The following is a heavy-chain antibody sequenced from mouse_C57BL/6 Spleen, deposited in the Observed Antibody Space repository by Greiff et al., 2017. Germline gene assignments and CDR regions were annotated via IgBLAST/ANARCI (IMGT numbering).Heavy chain of an antibody. D-gene: IGHD2-3*01. V-gene: IGHV1-74*01. CDR2: FHPSDSDT. Sequence: QVQLKQPGAELVKPGASVKVSCKASGYTFPSYWMHWVKQRPGQGLEWIGRFHPSDSDTNYNQKFKGKATLTVDKSYSTAYMQLSSLTSEDSAVYYCAMGYDGYYPTYWGQGTLVTVSA. CDR1: GYTFPSYW. J-gene: IGHJ3*01. CDR3: AMGYDGYYPTY.